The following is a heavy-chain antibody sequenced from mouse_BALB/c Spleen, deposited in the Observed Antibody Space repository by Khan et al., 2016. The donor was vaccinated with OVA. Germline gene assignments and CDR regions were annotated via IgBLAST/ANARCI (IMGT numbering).Heavy chain of an antibody. Sequence: QLEESGPGLVKPSQSLSLTCSVTGYSITSGYFWNWIRQFPGNKLEWMGYIRCDGNSNYNPSLKNRISITRDTSTNQFFLKLNSVTPEDTATYYCARGGRSGPGWFPYWGQGTLVTVSA. V-gene: IGHV3-6*02. CDR3: ARGGRSGPGWFPY. J-gene: IGHJ3*01. D-gene: IGHD3-1*01. CDR2: IRCDGNS. CDR1: GYSITSGYF.